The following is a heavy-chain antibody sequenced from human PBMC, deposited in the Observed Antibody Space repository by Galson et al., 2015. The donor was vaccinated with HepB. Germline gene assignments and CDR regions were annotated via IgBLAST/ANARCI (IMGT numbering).Heavy chain of an antibody. CDR1: GFTFSDYG. J-gene: IGHJ3*02. D-gene: IGHD3-10*01. Sequence: SLRLSCAASGFTFSDYGMHWVRQAPGTGLEWVGVIWYDGSNKYYGDSVKGRFTISRDNSKNTLSLQISSLRAEDTGVYYCARGAHYFGSGHDAFDIWGQGTMVTVSS. CDR3: ARGAHYFGSGHDAFDI. CDR2: IWYDGSNK. V-gene: IGHV3-33*01.